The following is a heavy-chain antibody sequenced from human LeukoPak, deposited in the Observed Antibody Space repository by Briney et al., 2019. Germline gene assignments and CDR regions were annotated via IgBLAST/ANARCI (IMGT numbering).Heavy chain of an antibody. CDR3: ARDPYDKGDAFDI. V-gene: IGHV3-30*04. D-gene: IGHD2-21*01. CDR2: ISYDGSNK. Sequence: GRSLRLSFAASGFTFSSYAMHWVRQAPGKGLERVAGISYDGSNKCYADSVKGRFTISRDNSKNTLYLQMNSLRAEDTAVYYCARDPYDKGDAFDIWGQGTMVTVSS. J-gene: IGHJ3*02. CDR1: GFTFSSYA.